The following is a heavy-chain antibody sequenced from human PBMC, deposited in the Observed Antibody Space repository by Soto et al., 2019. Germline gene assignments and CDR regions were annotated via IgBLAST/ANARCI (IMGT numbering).Heavy chain of an antibody. CDR3: ARSDCSSTSCSEWYYYYYMDV. CDR1: GYTFTSYG. D-gene: IGHD2-2*01. CDR2: ISAYNGNT. V-gene: IGHV1-18*01. Sequence: GPSVKVSCKASGYTFTSYGISWVRQAPGQGLEWMGWISAYNGNTNYAQKLQGRVTMTTDTSTSTAYMELRSLRSDDTAVYYCARSDCSSTSCSEWYYYYYMDVWGKGTTVTVSS. J-gene: IGHJ6*03.